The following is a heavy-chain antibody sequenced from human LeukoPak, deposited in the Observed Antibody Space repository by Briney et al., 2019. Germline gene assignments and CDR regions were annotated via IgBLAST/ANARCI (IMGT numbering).Heavy chain of an antibody. D-gene: IGHD5-12*01. CDR1: GGSISTYF. J-gene: IGHJ3*02. V-gene: IGHV4-59*08. Sequence: TSGTLSLTCTVSGGSISTYFCSWIRQPPEKGLEWIGNIHYSGSIDYNPSLKSRVTISVDTSKNQFSLKLSSVTAADTAVYYCVCTSTWLAFDIWGQGTMVTVSS. CDR2: IHYSGSI. CDR3: VCTSTWLAFDI.